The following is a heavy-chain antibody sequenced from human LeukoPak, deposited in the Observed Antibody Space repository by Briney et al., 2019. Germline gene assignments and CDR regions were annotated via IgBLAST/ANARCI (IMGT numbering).Heavy chain of an antibody. D-gene: IGHD3-22*01. J-gene: IGHJ4*02. CDR2: IGGSDGST. CDR1: GFTFSTHA. V-gene: IGHV3-23*01. Sequence: GGSLRLSCVASGFTFSTHAMSWVRLAPGKGLEWVSAIGGSDGSTYYADSVKGRFTISRDNSKDTLYLQMNSLRVEDTATYYCAKRDSSGSYPYYFDYWGQGTLVTISS. CDR3: AKRDSSGSYPYYFDY.